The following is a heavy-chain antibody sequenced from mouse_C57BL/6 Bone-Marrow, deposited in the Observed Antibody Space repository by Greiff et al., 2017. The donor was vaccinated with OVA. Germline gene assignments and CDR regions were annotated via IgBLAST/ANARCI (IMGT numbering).Heavy chain of an antibody. J-gene: IGHJ2*01. CDR1: GYTFTSYW. Sequence: QVQLQQPGAELVKPGASVKLSCKASGYTFTSYWMHWVKQRPGQGLEWIGMIHPNSGSTNYNEKFKSKATLTVDKSSSTAYMQLSSLTSEDSAVYYCARSTMVRGFDYWGQGTTLTVSS. CDR3: ARSTMVRGFDY. CDR2: IHPNSGST. D-gene: IGHD2-2*01. V-gene: IGHV1-64*01.